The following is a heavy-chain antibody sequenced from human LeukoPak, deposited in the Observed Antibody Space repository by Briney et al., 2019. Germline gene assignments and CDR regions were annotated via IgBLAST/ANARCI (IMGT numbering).Heavy chain of an antibody. D-gene: IGHD2-15*01. J-gene: IGHJ3*02. CDR2: VSSSSNYI. CDR3: ARGPPVLGYCSGGSCYSDAFDI. V-gene: IGHV3-21*01. CDR1: GFTISSYS. Sequence: GGSLRLSCAASGFTISSYSMNWVRQAPGKGLEWVSSVSSSSNYIYYPDSVKGRFTISRDNAKNSLYLQMNSLRAEDTAVYYCARGPPVLGYCSGGSCYSDAFDIWGQGTMVTVSS.